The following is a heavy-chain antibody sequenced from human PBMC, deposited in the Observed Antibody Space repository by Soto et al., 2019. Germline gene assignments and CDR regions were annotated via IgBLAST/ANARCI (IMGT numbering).Heavy chain of an antibody. J-gene: IGHJ4*02. CDR1: GYTFTSYA. CDR2: INAGNGNT. V-gene: IGHV1-3*01. Sequence: ASVKVSCKASGYTFTSYAMHWVRQAPGQRLEWMGWINAGNGNTKYSQKFQGRVTITRDTSASTAYMELSSLRSEDTAVYYCARDMYSGYDPSNLYFDYWGQGTLVTVSS. D-gene: IGHD5-12*01. CDR3: ARDMYSGYDPSNLYFDY.